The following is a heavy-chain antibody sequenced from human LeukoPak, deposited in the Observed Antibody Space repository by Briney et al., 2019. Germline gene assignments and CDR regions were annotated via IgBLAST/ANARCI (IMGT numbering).Heavy chain of an antibody. V-gene: IGHV1-18*01. CDR2: ISTYNDNT. Sequence: ASVKVSCKTSGYTFFNYGITWVRQAPGQGLEWLGWISTYNDNTNYAQQLQGRVTMTTDTSTNTAYMELRSLRSDDTAVYYCARDDGDYIRFDYWGQGTLVTVSS. J-gene: IGHJ4*02. CDR3: ARDDGDYIRFDY. D-gene: IGHD4-17*01. CDR1: GYTFFNYG.